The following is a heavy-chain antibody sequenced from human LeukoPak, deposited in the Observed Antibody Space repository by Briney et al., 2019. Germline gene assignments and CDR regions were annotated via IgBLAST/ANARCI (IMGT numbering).Heavy chain of an antibody. J-gene: IGHJ3*02. Sequence: SETLSLTCTVSGGSISSYYWSWIRQPAGKGLEWIGRIYTSGSTNYNPSLKSRVTMSVDTSKNQFSLKLSSVTAADTAVYYCARLGMVVTARDAFDIWGQGTMVTVSS. D-gene: IGHD2-21*02. V-gene: IGHV4-4*07. CDR1: GGSISSYY. CDR3: ARLGMVVTARDAFDI. CDR2: IYTSGST.